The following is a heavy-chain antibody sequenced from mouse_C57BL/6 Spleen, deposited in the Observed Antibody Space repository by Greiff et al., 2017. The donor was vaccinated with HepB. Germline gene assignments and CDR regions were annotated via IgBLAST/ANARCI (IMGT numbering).Heavy chain of an antibody. CDR3: ARRGCGYGYYLDY. D-gene: IGHD2-2*01. CDR1: GYTFTSYW. Sequence: QVHVQQPGAELVKPGASVKMSCKASGYTFTSYWITWVKQRPGQGLEWIGEIYPGSGSTNYNEKFKSKATLTVDTSSSTAYMQLSSLTSEDSAVYYCARRGCGYGYYLDYWGQGTTLTVSS. V-gene: IGHV1-55*01. CDR2: IYPGSGST. J-gene: IGHJ2*01.